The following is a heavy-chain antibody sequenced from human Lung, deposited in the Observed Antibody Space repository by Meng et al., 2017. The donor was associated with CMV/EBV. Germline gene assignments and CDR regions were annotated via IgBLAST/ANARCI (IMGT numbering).Heavy chain of an antibody. V-gene: IGHV3-23*01. D-gene: IGHD2-15*01. CDR1: EFSVNSFA. CDR2: MRGSGSTK. J-gene: IGHJ4*02. CDR3: ANGPSAHRIGSYDY. Sequence: SEFSVNSFASSAIRQVPGKRGERVEGMRGSGSTKYKAEYVKGRFTSARDNSNNTLYLQMNRLSAENTAVYYCANGPSAHRIGSYDYWGLGTLVTVSS.